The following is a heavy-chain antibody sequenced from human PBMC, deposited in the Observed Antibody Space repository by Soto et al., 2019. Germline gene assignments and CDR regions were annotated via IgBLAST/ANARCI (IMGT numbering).Heavy chain of an antibody. V-gene: IGHV1-2*02. CDR2: INPNSGGT. CDR3: ARVNVVVVAATREYYFAY. J-gene: IGHJ4*02. D-gene: IGHD2-15*01. CDR1: GYTFTGYY. Sequence: ASVKVSCKASGYTFTGYYMHWVRQAPGQGLEWMGWINPNSGGTNYAQKFQGRVTMTRDTSISTAYMELSRLRSDDTAVYYCARVNVVVVAATREYYFAYWGQGTLV.